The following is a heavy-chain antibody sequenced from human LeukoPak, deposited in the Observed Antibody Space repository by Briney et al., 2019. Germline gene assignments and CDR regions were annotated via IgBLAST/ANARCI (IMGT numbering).Heavy chain of an antibody. J-gene: IGHJ3*02. Sequence: PSATLSLTCTVSGYSISSGYYWGWIRQPPGKGLEWIGSIYHSGSTYYNPSLKSRVTISLDTSRNQFSLKLNSVTAADTAVYYCAKSNGYGLVDIWGQGTMVTVSS. V-gene: IGHV4-38-2*02. D-gene: IGHD3-10*01. CDR1: GYSISSGYY. CDR2: IYHSGST. CDR3: AKSNGYGLVDI.